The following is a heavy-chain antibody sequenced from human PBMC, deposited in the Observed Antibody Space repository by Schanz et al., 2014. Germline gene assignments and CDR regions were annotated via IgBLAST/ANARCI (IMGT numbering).Heavy chain of an antibody. V-gene: IGHV3-15*01. CDR2: IKSKTDGGTR. CDR1: GFTLNNAW. J-gene: IGHJ4*02. D-gene: IGHD3-10*01. Sequence: EVQLVESGGGLVKPGGSLRLSCATSGFTLNNAWMNWVRQAPGKGLQWVARIKSKTDGGTRDYAAPVKGRFTISTDDSKNTVYLQMTSLQTKATAVYSCTADLWFGAVWGVWWGQGTLVTVSS. CDR3: TADLWFGAVWGVW.